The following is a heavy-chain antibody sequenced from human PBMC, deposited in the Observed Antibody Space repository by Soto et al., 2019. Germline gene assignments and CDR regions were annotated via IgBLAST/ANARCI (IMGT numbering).Heavy chain of an antibody. J-gene: IGHJ5*02. CDR1: GFTFSNYW. D-gene: IGHD6-19*01. V-gene: IGHV3-7*04. Sequence: EVQLVESGGDLVQPGGSLRLSCAASGFTFSNYWMSWIRQAPGKGLEWVANIKKDGSEKYYVGSVRGRFTISRDNAKNSLYLEMNSLRAEDTAVYYCARDTGYNSGWGSWGQGTLDTVSS. CDR3: ARDTGYNSGWGS. CDR2: IKKDGSEK.